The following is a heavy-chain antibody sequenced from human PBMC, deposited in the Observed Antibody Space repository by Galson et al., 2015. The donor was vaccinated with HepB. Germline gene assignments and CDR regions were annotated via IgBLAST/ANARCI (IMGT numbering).Heavy chain of an antibody. J-gene: IGHJ4*02. CDR2: TYYRSKWYR. CDR1: GDSVSSNSAA. CDR3: ARGFRSAVDC. Sequence: CAISGDSVSSNSAAWNWIRQSPSRGLEWLGRTYYRSKWYRDYAVSMQDRLTINPDTSKNQFSLQLNSVTPEDTAMYFCARGFRSAVDCWGQGTLVTVSS. D-gene: IGHD3-10*01. V-gene: IGHV6-1*01.